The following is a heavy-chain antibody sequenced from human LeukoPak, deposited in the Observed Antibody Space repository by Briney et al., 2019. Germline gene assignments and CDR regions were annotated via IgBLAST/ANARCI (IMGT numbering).Heavy chain of an antibody. CDR2: LYIGGNT. D-gene: IGHD1-26*01. Sequence: GGSLRLSCVASGFSVSSNYMAWVRQAPGKGLQWVSVLYIGGNTYYGDFVKGRFIISRDNSRNTLYLQMNSLRVDDTAVYYCARELAVGAITEYFQDWGQGTLVTVSS. CDR3: ARELAVGAITEYFQD. V-gene: IGHV3-53*01. J-gene: IGHJ1*01. CDR1: GFSVSSNY.